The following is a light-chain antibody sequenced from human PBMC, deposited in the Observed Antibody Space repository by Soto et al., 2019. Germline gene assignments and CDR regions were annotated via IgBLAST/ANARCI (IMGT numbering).Light chain of an antibody. Sequence: EIVMTQSPATLSVSPGERATLSCRASQSVSGKLAWYQQKPGQAPRLLIYGASTRATGFPARFSGSGSGTEFTLTISSLQSEDFAVYYCQHYNNCPYTFGQGTKLEIK. CDR2: GAS. J-gene: IGKJ2*01. V-gene: IGKV3-15*01. CDR3: QHYNNCPYT. CDR1: QSVSGK.